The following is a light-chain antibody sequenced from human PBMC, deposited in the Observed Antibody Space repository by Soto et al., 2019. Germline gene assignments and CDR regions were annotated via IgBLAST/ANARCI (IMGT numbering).Light chain of an antibody. CDR3: QSYDSSLNYV. CDR1: SSNIGAGYD. J-gene: IGLJ1*01. CDR2: GNS. Sequence: QSVLTQPPSVSGAPGQRVTISCTGSSSNIGAGYDVHWYQQLPGTAPKLIIYGNSNRPSGVPDRFSGSKSGTSASLAITGLQAEDEADYYCQSYDSSLNYVFGTGTKLTVL. V-gene: IGLV1-40*01.